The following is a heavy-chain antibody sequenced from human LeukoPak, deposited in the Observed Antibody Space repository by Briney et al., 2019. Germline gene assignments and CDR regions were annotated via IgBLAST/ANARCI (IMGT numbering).Heavy chain of an antibody. CDR3: ARGFTVTSYYYGMDV. J-gene: IGHJ6*02. Sequence: ASVKVSCKASGYTFTSYDINWVRQATGQGLEWMGWMSPNSGNTGYAQKFQGRVTMTRNTSISTAYMELSSLRSEDTAVYYCARGFTVTSYYYGMDVWGQGTTVTVSS. V-gene: IGHV1-8*01. CDR1: GYTFTSYD. CDR2: MSPNSGNT. D-gene: IGHD4-17*01.